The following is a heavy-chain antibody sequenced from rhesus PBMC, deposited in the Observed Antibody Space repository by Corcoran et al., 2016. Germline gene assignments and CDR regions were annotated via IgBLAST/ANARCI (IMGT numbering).Heavy chain of an antibody. CDR2: ISGSTGST. Sequence: QVQLQESGPGLVKPSETLSLTCAVSGGSGSSSNWWSWIRQPPGKGLEWIGSISGSTGSTYYNPSLKSRVTISTDTSKNQFSLKLSSVTAADTAVYYCARDQAAANFDYWGQGVLVTVAS. D-gene: IGHD6-31*01. CDR1: GGSGSSSNW. CDR3: ARDQAAANFDY. J-gene: IGHJ4*01. V-gene: IGHV4-65*01.